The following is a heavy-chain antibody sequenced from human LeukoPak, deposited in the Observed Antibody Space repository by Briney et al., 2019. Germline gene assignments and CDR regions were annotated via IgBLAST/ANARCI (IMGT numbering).Heavy chain of an antibody. CDR1: DGSISSYY. J-gene: IGHJ5*02. D-gene: IGHD5-12*01. CDR2: IYYSGTT. CDR3: ARGHTESADDYGNWFHP. Sequence: SETLSLTCTVSDGSISSYYWSWIRQPPGKGLEWIGYIYYSGTTKYNPSLKSRVTISVDTSKNQFSLKLNSLTAADTAVYYCARGHTESADDYGNWFHPWGQGTLVTVSS. V-gene: IGHV4-59*01.